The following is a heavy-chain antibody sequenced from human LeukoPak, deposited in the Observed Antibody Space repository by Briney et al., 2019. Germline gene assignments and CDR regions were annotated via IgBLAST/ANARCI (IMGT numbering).Heavy chain of an antibody. J-gene: IGHJ3*02. CDR2: IYYSGST. V-gene: IGHV4-39*07. D-gene: IGHD3-10*01. CDR3: ARGRRITMVRGVPRVTPRAFDI. CDR1: GVSVSSSGYY. Sequence: SETLSLTCTVSGVSVSSSGYYWGWIRQPPGKGLEWIGSIYYSGSTYYNPSLKSRVSISVDTSKNQFSLKLSSVTAADTAVYYCARGRRITMVRGVPRVTPRAFDIWGQGTMVTVSS.